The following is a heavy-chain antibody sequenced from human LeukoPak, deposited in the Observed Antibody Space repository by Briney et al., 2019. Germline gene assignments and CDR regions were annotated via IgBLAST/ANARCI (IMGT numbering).Heavy chain of an antibody. J-gene: IGHJ3*02. CDR3: ARHVGSGWFSRAFDI. V-gene: IGHV4-59*08. Sequence: PSETLSLTCTVSGGSISSYYWSWIRQPPGKGLEWIGYIYYSGSTNYNPSLKSRVTISVDTSKNQFSLKLSSVTAADTAVYYCARHVGSGWFSRAFDIWGQGTMVTVSS. CDR1: GGSISSYY. CDR2: IYYSGST. D-gene: IGHD6-19*01.